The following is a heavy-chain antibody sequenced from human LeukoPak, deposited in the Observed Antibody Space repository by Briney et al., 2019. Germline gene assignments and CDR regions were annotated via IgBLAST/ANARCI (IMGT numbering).Heavy chain of an antibody. D-gene: IGHD2-15*01. Sequence: PGGSLRLSCAASGFTFDDYAMHWVRQAPGKGLEWVSGISWNSGSIGYADSVKGQFTISRDNAKNSLYLQMNSLRAEDTALYYCAKDKGSLRYYFDYWGQGTLVTVSS. CDR3: AKDKGSLRYYFDY. V-gene: IGHV3-9*01. J-gene: IGHJ4*02. CDR1: GFTFDDYA. CDR2: ISWNSGSI.